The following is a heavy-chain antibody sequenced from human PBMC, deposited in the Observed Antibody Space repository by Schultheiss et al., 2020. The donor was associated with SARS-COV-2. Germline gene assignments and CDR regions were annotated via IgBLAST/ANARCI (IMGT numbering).Heavy chain of an antibody. V-gene: IGHV1-8*01. CDR3: ARGGLTHSDVWSAYIPDYALDV. J-gene: IGHJ6*02. CDR1: GYTFTSYD. D-gene: IGHD3-3*01. Sequence: ASVKVSCKASGYTFTSYDINWVRQATGQGLEWMGRINPNSGGTNYAQKFQGRVTMTRDSSISTAYMELSSLRSQDTAVYYCARGGLTHSDVWSAYIPDYALDVWGQGTTVTVSS. CDR2: INPNSGGT.